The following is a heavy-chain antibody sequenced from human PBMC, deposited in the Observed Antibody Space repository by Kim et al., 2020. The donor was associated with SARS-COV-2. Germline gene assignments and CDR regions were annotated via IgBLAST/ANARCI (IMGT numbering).Heavy chain of an antibody. CDR3: ARDLGGYFDY. CDR2: STI. Sequence: STIYYADSVKGRLTISRDNAKNSLYLQMNSLRAEDTAVYYCARDLGGYFDYWGQGTLVTVSS. V-gene: IGHV3-48*01. D-gene: IGHD3-10*01. J-gene: IGHJ4*02.